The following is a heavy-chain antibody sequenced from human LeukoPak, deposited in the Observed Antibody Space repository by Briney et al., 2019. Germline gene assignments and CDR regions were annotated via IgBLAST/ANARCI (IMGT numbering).Heavy chain of an antibody. Sequence: KTSETLSLTCTVSGYSISSGDYYWSWIRQPPGKGLEWIGFIYYSGSTYYNPSLKSRVTISVDTSQNHFSLKLSSMTAADTAVYYCARLHLAGPFDYWGQGTLVTVSS. CDR1: GYSISSGDYY. J-gene: IGHJ4*02. CDR3: ARLHLAGPFDY. CDR2: IYYSGST. V-gene: IGHV4-30-4*01. D-gene: IGHD3-16*01.